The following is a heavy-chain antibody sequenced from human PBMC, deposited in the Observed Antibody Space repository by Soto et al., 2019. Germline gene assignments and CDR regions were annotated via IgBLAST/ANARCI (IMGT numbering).Heavy chain of an antibody. J-gene: IGHJ6*02. CDR3: AKGNRSSGYPSYYYYGMDV. Sequence: QVQLVESGGGVVQPGRSLRLSCAASGFTFSSYGMHWVRQAPGKGLEWVAVISYDGSNKYYADSVKGRFTIPRDNSKNTLYLRSDSLRAEATAVYYCAKGNRSSGYPSYYYYGMDVWGQGTTVTVSS. CDR2: ISYDGSNK. CDR1: GFTFSSYG. V-gene: IGHV3-30*18. D-gene: IGHD3-22*01.